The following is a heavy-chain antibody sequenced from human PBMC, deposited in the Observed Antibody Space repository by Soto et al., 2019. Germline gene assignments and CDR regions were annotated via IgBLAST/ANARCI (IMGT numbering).Heavy chain of an antibody. Sequence: PGGYLRLSSAASGITFRKASMHWGRQRPGKGLEWVGRIKSRSDGGTTDYAAPVKGRFTISRDDSKDTLWLQMNSMKTEDTAVYYCTTNFYSYHGMHFWTQGTTVIVS. J-gene: IGHJ6*02. V-gene: IGHV3-15*01. CDR1: GITFRKAS. D-gene: IGHD3-16*02. CDR2: IKSRSDGGTT. CDR3: TTNFYSYHGMHF.